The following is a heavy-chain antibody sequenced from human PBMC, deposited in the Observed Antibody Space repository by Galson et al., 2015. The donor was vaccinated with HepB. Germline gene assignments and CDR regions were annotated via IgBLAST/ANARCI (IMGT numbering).Heavy chain of an antibody. CDR1: GYTFTSYY. D-gene: IGHD3-10*01. J-gene: IGHJ5*02. CDR3: ARDRGSVYYGSGKKGNWFDP. CDR2: INPSGGST. V-gene: IGHV1-46*03. Sequence: SVKVSCKASGYTFTSYYMHWVRQAPGQGLEWMGIINPSGGSTSYAQKFQGRVTMTRDTSTSTVYMELSSLRSEDTAVYYCARDRGSVYYGSGKKGNWFDPWGQGTLVTVSS.